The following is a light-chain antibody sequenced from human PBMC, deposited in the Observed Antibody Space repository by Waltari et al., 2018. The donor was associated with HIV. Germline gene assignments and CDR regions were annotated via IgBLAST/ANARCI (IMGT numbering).Light chain of an antibody. CDR1: RNILYNSDNKNY. V-gene: IGKV4-1*01. Sequence: DIIMTQSPDSLAVSLGERVTINCKSSRNILYNSDNKNYLAWYQQKPGQPPKLLINWASIRESGVPDRFSGSGSGTDFTLTISSLQAEDVAVYYCQQYYSPPLAFGGGTKVEIK. CDR3: QQYYSPPLA. CDR2: WAS. J-gene: IGKJ4*01.